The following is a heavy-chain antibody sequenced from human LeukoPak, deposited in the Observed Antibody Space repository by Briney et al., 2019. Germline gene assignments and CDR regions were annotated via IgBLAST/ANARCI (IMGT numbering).Heavy chain of an antibody. D-gene: IGHD4-23*01. Sequence: GGSLRLSCTVSGFTVSSNSMSWVRQAPGKGLEWVSFIYSDNTHYSDSVKGRFTISRDNSKNTLYLQMNSLRVDDTALYYCARDGRGGHNDFWGQGTLITVSS. CDR1: GFTVSSNS. V-gene: IGHV3-53*01. CDR3: ARDGRGGHNDF. J-gene: IGHJ4*02. CDR2: IYSDNT.